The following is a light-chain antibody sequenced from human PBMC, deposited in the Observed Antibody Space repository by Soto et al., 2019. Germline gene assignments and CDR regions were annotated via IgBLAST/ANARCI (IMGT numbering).Light chain of an antibody. V-gene: IGKV1-39*01. CDR2: ASS. CDR3: QQSYSTPYA. Sequence: DILMTQSPSSLSASVGDRVTITCRASQSISSHLNWYQQKQGKAPNLVIYASSTLQSGVPSRFSGSGSGTDFTHTIISLRCEDFAVYYCQQSYSTPYAFGHGTKRES. J-gene: IGKJ2*01. CDR1: QSISSH.